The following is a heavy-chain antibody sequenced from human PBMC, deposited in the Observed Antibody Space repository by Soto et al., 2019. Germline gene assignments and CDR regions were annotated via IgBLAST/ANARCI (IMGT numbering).Heavy chain of an antibody. CDR3: ARVSGSCGGDCFDYYFDY. CDR2: IWYDGSNK. CDR1: GFTFSSYG. V-gene: IGHV3-33*01. Sequence: GGSLRLSCAASGFTFSSYGMHWVRQAPGKGLEWVAVIWYDGSNKYYADSVKGRFTISRDNSKNTLYLQMNSLRAEDTAVYYCARVSGSCGGDCFDYYFDYWGQGTLVTVSS. D-gene: IGHD2-21*02. J-gene: IGHJ4*02.